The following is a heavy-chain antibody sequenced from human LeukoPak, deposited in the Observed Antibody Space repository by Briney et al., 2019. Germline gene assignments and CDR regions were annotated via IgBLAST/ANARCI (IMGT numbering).Heavy chain of an antibody. D-gene: IGHD1-26*01. CDR3: ARSGRLGNFDI. V-gene: IGHV5-51*01. J-gene: IGHJ3*02. Sequence: GKSLKISCKGSGYSFTNYWIGWVRQMPGKVLEWMGIIYPGDSDTRYSPSFQGQVTISADKSISTAYLQWSTLKASDTAMYYCARSGRLGNFDIWGQGTMVTVSS. CDR1: GYSFTNYW. CDR2: IYPGDSDT.